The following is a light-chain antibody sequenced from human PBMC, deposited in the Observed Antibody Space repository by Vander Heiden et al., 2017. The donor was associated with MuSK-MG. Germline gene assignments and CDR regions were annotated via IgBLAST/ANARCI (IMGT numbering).Light chain of an antibody. CDR1: QGISNS. Sequence: IQLTQSPSSLSASVGDRVTITCRASQGISNSLAWYQQKPGKAPYLLLYAASRLQSGVPSRFSGSGSGTDYTLTISSLQPEDFATYSCQQYHSTPTFGQGTRLEIK. CDR2: AAS. CDR3: QQYHSTPT. J-gene: IGKJ5*01. V-gene: IGKV1-NL1*01.